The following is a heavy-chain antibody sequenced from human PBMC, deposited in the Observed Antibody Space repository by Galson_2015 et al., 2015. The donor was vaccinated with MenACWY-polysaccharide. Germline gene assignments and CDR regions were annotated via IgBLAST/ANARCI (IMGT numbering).Heavy chain of an antibody. J-gene: IGHJ4*02. D-gene: IGHD5-24*01. V-gene: IGHV4-39*02. CDR3: AREIGARNGYNF. Sequence: LSLTCTVSGGSISSSSYYWAGFRQPPGKGLEWLGGIYYSGITHYNPSLKSRVTISVDTSRNQFSLKLSSVAAADTAVYYCAREIGARNGYNFWGQGTLVTVSS. CDR2: IYYSGIT. CDR1: GGSISSSSYY.